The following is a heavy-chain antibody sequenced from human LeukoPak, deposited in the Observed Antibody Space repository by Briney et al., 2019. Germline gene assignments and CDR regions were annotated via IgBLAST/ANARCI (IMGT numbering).Heavy chain of an antibody. Sequence: PGRSLRLSCAASGFTFSSYGMHWVRQAPGKGLEWVAVISYDGSNKYYADSVKGRFTISRDNSKNTLYLHMNSLRAEDTAVYYCAKYLMHYDFWSGSPHGMDVWGQGTTVTVSS. CDR3: AKYLMHYDFWSGSPHGMDV. D-gene: IGHD3-3*01. CDR1: GFTFSSYG. CDR2: ISYDGSNK. J-gene: IGHJ6*02. V-gene: IGHV3-30*18.